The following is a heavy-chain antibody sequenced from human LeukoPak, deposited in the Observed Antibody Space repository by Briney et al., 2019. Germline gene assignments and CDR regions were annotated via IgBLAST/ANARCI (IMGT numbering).Heavy chain of an antibody. CDR1: GGSFSDYY. J-gene: IGHJ5*02. Sequence: SETLSLTCAVYGGSFSDYYWSWIRQPPGKGLEWIGEINHSGSTNYNPSLKSRVIISVDTSKNQFSLKLSSVTAADTAVYYCARGAPHISVLYGSGSRCWFDPWGQGTLVTVSS. CDR3: ARGAPHISVLYGSGSRCWFDP. CDR2: INHSGST. V-gene: IGHV4-34*01. D-gene: IGHD3-10*01.